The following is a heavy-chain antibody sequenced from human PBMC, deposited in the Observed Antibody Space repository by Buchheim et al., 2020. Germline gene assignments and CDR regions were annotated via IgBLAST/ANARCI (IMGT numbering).Heavy chain of an antibody. CDR2: IKQDGRET. CDR1: GFSFGNYW. D-gene: IGHD1-1*01. CDR3: ARGRGYFYSNEDNWPDP. V-gene: IGHV3-7*01. J-gene: IGHJ5*02. Sequence: EVQLMESGGGLVQPGGSLRLSCATSGFSFGNYWMSWVRQAPGKGLEWVANIKQDGRETYYVDSVRGRFTISRDNAKSSLYLQMNSLRAEDTAMYYCARGRGYFYSNEDNWPDPWGQGTL.